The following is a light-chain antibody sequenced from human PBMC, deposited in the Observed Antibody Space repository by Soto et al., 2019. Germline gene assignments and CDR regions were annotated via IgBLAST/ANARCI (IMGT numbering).Light chain of an antibody. CDR1: SSDVGGFNY. J-gene: IGLJ2*01. CDR3: SSYAGSNKGV. V-gene: IGLV2-8*01. Sequence: QSALTQPPSASGSPGQSVTISCTGTSSDVGGFNYVSWYQHHPGKAPKLMIYEVSKRPSGVPDRFSGSKSGNTASLTVSGLQAEDEADYYCSSYAGSNKGVFGGGTSSPS. CDR2: EVS.